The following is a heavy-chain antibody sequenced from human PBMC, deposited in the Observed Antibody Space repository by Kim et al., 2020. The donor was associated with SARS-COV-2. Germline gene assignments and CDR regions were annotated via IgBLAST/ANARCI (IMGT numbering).Heavy chain of an antibody. CDR3: AKENKYSYATALDF. Sequence: ADCAMGRFTISRDGSKNSVYLQVDSLTAEDTAVYYCAKENKYSYATALDFWGRGTLVTVSS. V-gene: IGHV3-23*01. D-gene: IGHD5-18*01. J-gene: IGHJ4*02.